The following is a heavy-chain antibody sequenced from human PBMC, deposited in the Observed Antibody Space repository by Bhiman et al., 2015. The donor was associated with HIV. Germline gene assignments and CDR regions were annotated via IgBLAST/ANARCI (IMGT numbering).Heavy chain of an antibody. CDR1: GFTFRTYS. J-gene: IGHJ6*02. D-gene: IGHD6-13*01. V-gene: IGHV3-21*03. CDR3: AREYAGTGYYGMGP. Sequence: EVQLVESGGGLVKPGGSLRFSCAASGFTFRTYSMNWVRQAPGKGLEWVSSISSSSSYIYYADSVKGRFTISRDNAKNSLYLQMNSLRAEDTGVYYCAREYAGTGYYGMGPLGPRDHGSPSP. CDR2: ISSSSSYI.